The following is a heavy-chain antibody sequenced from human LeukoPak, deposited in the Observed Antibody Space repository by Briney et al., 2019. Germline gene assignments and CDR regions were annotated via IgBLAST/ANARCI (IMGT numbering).Heavy chain of an antibody. D-gene: IGHD5-12*01. CDR3: TRRKFYSDYDPFDY. J-gene: IGHJ4*02. CDR2: INQDGSAK. Sequence: GGSLRLPCAASGFTFSDYWMSWARQAPGKGLEWVANINQDGSAKYYVDSVKGRFAVSRDNAKNSLYLQINGLRAEDTAVYYCTRRKFYSDYDPFDYWGQGTLVTVSS. CDR1: GFTFSDYW. V-gene: IGHV3-7*01.